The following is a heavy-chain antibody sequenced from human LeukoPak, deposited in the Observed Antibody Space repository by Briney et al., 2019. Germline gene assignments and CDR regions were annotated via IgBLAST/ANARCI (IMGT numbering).Heavy chain of an antibody. CDR3: ARGLRNYYDSSGLDALDI. J-gene: IGHJ3*02. CDR1: GFTFSSYW. D-gene: IGHD3-22*01. CDR2: IKQDGSEK. Sequence: GGSLRLSCAASGFTFSSYWMSWVRQAPGKGLEWAANIKQDGSEKYYVDSVKGRFTISRDNAKNSLYLQMNSLRAEDTAVYYCARGLRNYYDSSGLDALDIWGQGTMVTVSS. V-gene: IGHV3-7*01.